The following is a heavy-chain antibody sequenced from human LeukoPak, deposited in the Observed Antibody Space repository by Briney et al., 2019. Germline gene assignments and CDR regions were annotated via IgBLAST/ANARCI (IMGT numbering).Heavy chain of an antibody. D-gene: IGHD3-10*01. V-gene: IGHV1-18*04. CDR1: GYTFTSYA. Sequence: GASVKVSCKASGYTFTSYAMHWVRQAPGQGLEWMGWISTYNGNTNYAQKVQGRVTMTTDTSTSTAYMELTNLRSDDTAVYYCARTGTYGSEAYNYGMDVWGQGTTVTVSS. J-gene: IGHJ6*02. CDR3: ARTGTYGSEAYNYGMDV. CDR2: ISTYNGNT.